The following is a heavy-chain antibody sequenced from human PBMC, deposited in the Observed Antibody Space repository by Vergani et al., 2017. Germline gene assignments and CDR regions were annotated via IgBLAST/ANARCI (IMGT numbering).Heavy chain of an antibody. CDR2: INPNSGGT. V-gene: IGHV1-2*02. Sequence: QVQLVQSGAEVKKPGASVKVSCKASGYTFTGYYMHWVRQAPGQGLEGMGWINPNSGGTNYAQKFQGRVTMTRDTSISTAYMELSRRRSDDTAVYYCAREQWLVQGGWFDPWGQGTLVTVSS. CDR3: AREQWLVQGGWFDP. CDR1: GYTFTGYY. J-gene: IGHJ5*02. D-gene: IGHD6-19*01.